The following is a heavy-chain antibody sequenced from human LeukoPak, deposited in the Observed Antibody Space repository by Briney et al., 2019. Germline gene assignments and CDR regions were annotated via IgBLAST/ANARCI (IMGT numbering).Heavy chain of an antibody. CDR2: IRYDGSNE. D-gene: IGHD5-24*01. Sequence: GGSLRLSCAASGFSFSTYGLHWVRKAPGKGLEWVAFIRYDGSNEYYADSVKGRFTISRDNSKNTLYLQMNSLRAEDTAVYYCAKGIQEIYYFDYWGQGTLVTVSS. J-gene: IGHJ4*02. CDR1: GFSFSTYG. CDR3: AKGIQEIYYFDY. V-gene: IGHV3-30*02.